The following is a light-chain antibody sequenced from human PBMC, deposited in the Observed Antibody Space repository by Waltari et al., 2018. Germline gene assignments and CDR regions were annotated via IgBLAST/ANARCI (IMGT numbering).Light chain of an antibody. CDR2: DVS. CDR1: SSNVGGYNY. J-gene: IGLJ3*02. Sequence: QSALTQPASVSESPGQSITISCTGTSSNVGGYNYFPWYQHHPGKAPKLMIYDVSHRPSGVSDRFSGSKSGNTASLTISGLQAEDEADYFCSSYTSISTWVFGGGTKLTVL. V-gene: IGLV2-14*03. CDR3: SSYTSISTWV.